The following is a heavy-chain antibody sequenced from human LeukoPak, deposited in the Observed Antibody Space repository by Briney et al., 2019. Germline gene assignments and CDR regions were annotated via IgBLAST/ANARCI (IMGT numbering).Heavy chain of an antibody. CDR2: IGRGGGAT. Sequence: GGSLRLSCAASGFTLSSYAMSWVRQSPGKGLEWVSVIGRGGGATYYADSVKGRFTISRDNSKNTLYLQMNSLRSEDTAVYYCARDHSYDSSGYPIAVDAFDIWGQGTMVTVSS. V-gene: IGHV3-23*01. CDR1: GFTLSSYA. D-gene: IGHD3-22*01. J-gene: IGHJ3*02. CDR3: ARDHSYDSSGYPIAVDAFDI.